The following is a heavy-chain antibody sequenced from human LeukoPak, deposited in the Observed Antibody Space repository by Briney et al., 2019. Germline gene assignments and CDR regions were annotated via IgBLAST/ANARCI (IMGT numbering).Heavy chain of an antibody. CDR1: GGTFGSYA. J-gene: IGHJ3*02. CDR2: IIPILGIA. D-gene: IGHD3-9*01. Sequence: ASVKVSCKASGGTFGSYAISWVRQAPGQGLEWMGRIIPILGIANYAQKFQGRVTITADKSTSTAYMELSSLRSEDTAVYYCARFMADILTGLTDAFDIWGQGTMVTVSS. V-gene: IGHV1-69*04. CDR3: ARFMADILTGLTDAFDI.